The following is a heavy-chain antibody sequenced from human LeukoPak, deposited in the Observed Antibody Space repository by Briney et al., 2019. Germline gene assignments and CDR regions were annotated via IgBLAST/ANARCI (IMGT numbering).Heavy chain of an antibody. J-gene: IGHJ5*02. CDR3: ARAASRDGYNGGWFDP. CDR1: GGSFSGYY. V-gene: IGHV4-34*01. Sequence: SETLSLTCAVYGGSFSGYYWSWIRQPPGKGLGWIGEINHSGSTNYNPSLKSRVTISVDTSKNQFSLKLSSVTAADTAVYYCARAASRDGYNGGWFDPWGQGTLVTVSS. D-gene: IGHD5-24*01. CDR2: INHSGST.